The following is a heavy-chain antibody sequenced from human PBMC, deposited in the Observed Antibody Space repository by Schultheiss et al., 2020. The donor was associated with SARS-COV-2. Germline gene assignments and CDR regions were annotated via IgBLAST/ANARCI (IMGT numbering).Heavy chain of an antibody. CDR3: ARELAAPTTTGVYYYGMDV. CDR2: INHSGST. V-gene: IGHV4-34*01. CDR1: GGSFSGYY. Sequence: SETLSLTCAVYGGSFSGYYWSWIRQPPGKGLEWIGEINHSGSTNYNPSLQSRVTMSVDTSKNQFSLQLNSVTPEDTAVYYCARELAAPTTTGVYYYGMDVWGQGTTVTVSS. J-gene: IGHJ6*02. D-gene: IGHD6-6*01.